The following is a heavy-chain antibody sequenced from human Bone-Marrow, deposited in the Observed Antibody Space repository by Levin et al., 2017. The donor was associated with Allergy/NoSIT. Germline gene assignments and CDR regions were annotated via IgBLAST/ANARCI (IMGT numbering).Heavy chain of an antibody. CDR1: GFTFSSYG. CDR3: AKDLGYCSGGSCRLIDAFDI. Sequence: GESLKISCAASGFTFSSYGMHWVRQAPGKGLEWVAVISYDGSNKNYADFVKGRFTISRDNSKNTLYLQMNSLRAEDTAVYYCAKDLGYCSGGSCRLIDAFDIWGQGTMVTVSS. CDR2: ISYDGSNK. D-gene: IGHD2-15*01. V-gene: IGHV3-30*18. J-gene: IGHJ3*02.